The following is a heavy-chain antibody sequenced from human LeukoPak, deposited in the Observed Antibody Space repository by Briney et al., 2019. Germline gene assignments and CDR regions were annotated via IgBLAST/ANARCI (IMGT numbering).Heavy chain of an antibody. Sequence: GGSLRLSCAASGFTFDDYAMHWVRQAPGKGLEWVSGISWNSGSIGYADSVKGRFTISRDNAKNSLYLQMNSLRAEDTALYYCAKDQRHWGSSWYDYWGQGTLVTVSS. D-gene: IGHD6-13*01. CDR1: GFTFDDYA. CDR2: ISWNSGSI. CDR3: AKDQRHWGSSWYDY. V-gene: IGHV3-9*01. J-gene: IGHJ4*02.